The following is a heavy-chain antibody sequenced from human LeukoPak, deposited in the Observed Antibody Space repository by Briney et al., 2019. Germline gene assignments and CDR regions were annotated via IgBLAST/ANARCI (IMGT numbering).Heavy chain of an antibody. V-gene: IGHV3-23*01. CDR2: VSGSGGIT. CDR3: ARDHSAVAGDFGPVDY. Sequence: PGGSLRLSCAASGFTFSSYAMSWVRQAPGKGLEWVSAVSGSGGITYYADSVKGRFTISRDNSKNTLYLQMNSLRAEDTAVYYCARDHSAVAGDFGPVDYWGQGTLVTVSS. CDR1: GFTFSSYA. J-gene: IGHJ4*02. D-gene: IGHD6-19*01.